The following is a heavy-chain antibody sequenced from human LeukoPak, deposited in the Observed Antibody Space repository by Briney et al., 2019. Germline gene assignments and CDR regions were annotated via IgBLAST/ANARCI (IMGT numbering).Heavy chain of an antibody. V-gene: IGHV4-34*01. D-gene: IGHD3-22*01. CDR1: GGSFSGYY. CDR2: MNPGGST. Sequence: SETLSLTCAVYGGSFSGYYWTRIRQTPEKGLEWIGEMNPGGSTNYNPSLKSRVTISVDTSKDQFSLELSSVTAADTAVYYCARGRQDVTMIVVVMTAVSYYLDVWGKGTTVTVS. J-gene: IGHJ6*03. CDR3: ARGRQDVTMIVVVMTAVSYYLDV.